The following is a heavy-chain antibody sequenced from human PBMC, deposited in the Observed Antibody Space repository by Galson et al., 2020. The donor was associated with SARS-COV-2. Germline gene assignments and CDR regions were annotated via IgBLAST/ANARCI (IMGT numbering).Heavy chain of an antibody. CDR1: GGSISSSSYY. Sequence: SETLSLTCTVSGGSISSSSYYWGWIRQPPGKGLEWIGSIYYSGSTYYNPSLKSRVTISVDTSKNQFSLKLSSVTAADTAVYYCVRQDVVLLWFGELLADIFDYWGQGTLVTVSS. CDR3: VRQDVVLLWFGELLADIFDY. J-gene: IGHJ4*02. CDR2: IYYSGST. V-gene: IGHV4-39*01. D-gene: IGHD3-10*01.